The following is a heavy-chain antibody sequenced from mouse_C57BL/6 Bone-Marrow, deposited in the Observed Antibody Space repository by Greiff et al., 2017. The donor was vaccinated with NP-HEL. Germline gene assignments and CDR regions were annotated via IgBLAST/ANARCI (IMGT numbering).Heavy chain of an antibody. J-gene: IGHJ1*03. Sequence: QVQLKQSGAELARPGASVKLSCKASGYTFTSYGISWVKQRTGQGLEWIGEIYPRSGNTYYNEKFKGKATLTADKSSSTAYMELRSLTSEDSAVYFCEGFPYWYCDVGGTGTTVTVSS. V-gene: IGHV1-81*01. CDR2: IYPRSGNT. CDR3: EGFPYWYCDV. CDR1: GYTFTSYG.